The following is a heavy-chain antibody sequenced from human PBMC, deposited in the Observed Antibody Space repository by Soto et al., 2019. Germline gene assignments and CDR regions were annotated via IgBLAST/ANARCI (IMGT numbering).Heavy chain of an antibody. V-gene: IGHV3-23*01. Sequence: PVGSLRLSCAASGFTFSSYAMSWVRQAPGKGLEWVSAISGSGGSTYYADSVKGRFTISRDNSKNTLYLQMNSLRAEDTAVYYCANGKQLDPNYYYYYGMDVWGQGTTVTVSS. CDR3: ANGKQLDPNYYYYYGMDV. D-gene: IGHD6-6*01. CDR2: ISGSGGST. CDR1: GFTFSSYA. J-gene: IGHJ6*02.